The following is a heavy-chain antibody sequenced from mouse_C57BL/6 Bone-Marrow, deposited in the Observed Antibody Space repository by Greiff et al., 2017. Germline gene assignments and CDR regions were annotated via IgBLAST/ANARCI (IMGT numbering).Heavy chain of an antibody. CDR2: IWGDGST. J-gene: IGHJ3*01. CDR3: AAPRSIYYYGSSDPFAY. D-gene: IGHD1-1*01. V-gene: IGHV2-3*01. Sequence: VKLMESGPGLVAPSQSLSITCTVSGFSLTSYGVSWVRQPPGKGLEWLGVIWGDGSTNYHSALISRLSISKDNSQSQVFLKLNSLQTDDTATYYCAAPRSIYYYGSSDPFAYWGQGTLVTVSA. CDR1: GFSLTSYG.